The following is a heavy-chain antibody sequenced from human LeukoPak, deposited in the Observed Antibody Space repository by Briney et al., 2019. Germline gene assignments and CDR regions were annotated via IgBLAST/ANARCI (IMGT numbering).Heavy chain of an antibody. J-gene: IGHJ3*02. V-gene: IGHV3-23*01. CDR3: AKPIVGVIFPKDAFDI. CDR2: ISGSGGST. D-gene: IGHD1-26*01. Sequence: GGSLRLSCAASGFTFSSYAMSWVRQAPGKGLEWVSAISGSGGSTYYADSVKGRFTISRDNSKNTLYLQMNSLRAEDTAVYYCAKPIVGVIFPKDAFDIWGQGTMVTVSS. CDR1: GFTFSSYA.